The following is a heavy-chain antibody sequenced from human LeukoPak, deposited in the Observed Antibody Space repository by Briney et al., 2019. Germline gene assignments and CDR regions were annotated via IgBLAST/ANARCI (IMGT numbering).Heavy chain of an antibody. CDR3: AKDLMGEY. CDR2: IRYDGSNK. J-gene: IGHJ4*02. CDR1: GFTVSSNY. D-gene: IGHD1-26*01. V-gene: IGHV3-30*02. Sequence: GGSLRLSCAASGFTVSSNYMSWVRQAPGKGLEWVAFIRYDGSNKYYADSVKGRFTISRDNSKNTLYLQMNSLRAEDTAVYYCAKDLMGEYWGQGTLVTVSS.